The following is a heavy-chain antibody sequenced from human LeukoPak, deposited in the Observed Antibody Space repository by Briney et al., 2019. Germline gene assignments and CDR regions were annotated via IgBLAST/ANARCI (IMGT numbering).Heavy chain of an antibody. Sequence: PSETLSLTCTVSGGSISSSSYYWGWIRQPPGKGLEWIGSIYYSGSTYYNPSLKSRVTISVDTSKNQFSLKLSSVTAADTAVYYCARVPLAAAGRGIGYFDYWGQGTLVTVSS. J-gene: IGHJ4*02. V-gene: IGHV4-39*01. D-gene: IGHD6-13*01. CDR1: GGSISSSSYY. CDR2: IYYSGST. CDR3: ARVPLAAAGRGIGYFDY.